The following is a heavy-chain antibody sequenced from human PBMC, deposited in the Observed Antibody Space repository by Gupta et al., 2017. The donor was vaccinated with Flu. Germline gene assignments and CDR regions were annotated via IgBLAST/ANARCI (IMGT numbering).Heavy chain of an antibody. CDR2: IIPIFGTA. V-gene: IGHV1-69*01. CDR3: ARSPTIVVVPAAIHYYYMDV. J-gene: IGHJ6*03. Sequence: LEWMGGIIPIFGTANYAQKFQGRVTITADESTSTAYMELSSLRSEDTAVYYCARSPTIVVVPAAIHYYYMDVWGKGTTVTVSS. D-gene: IGHD2-2*01.